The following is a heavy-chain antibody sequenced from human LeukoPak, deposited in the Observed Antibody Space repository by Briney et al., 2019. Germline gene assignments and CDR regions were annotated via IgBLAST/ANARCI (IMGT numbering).Heavy chain of an antibody. CDR2: ISAYNGNT. D-gene: IGHD3-22*01. J-gene: IGHJ4*02. CDR1: GDTFTSYG. Sequence: ASVKVSCKASGDTFTSYGISWVRQAPGQGLEWMGWISAYNGNTNYAQKLQGRVTMTTDTSTSTAYVELRSLRSDDTAVYYCARGAHYYDSSGYYWFDYWGQGTLVTVSS. V-gene: IGHV1-18*01. CDR3: ARGAHYYDSSGYYWFDY.